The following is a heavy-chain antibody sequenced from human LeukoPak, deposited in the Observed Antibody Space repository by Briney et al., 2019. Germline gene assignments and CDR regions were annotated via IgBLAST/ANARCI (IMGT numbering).Heavy chain of an antibody. J-gene: IGHJ4*02. CDR1: GGSISIYY. CDR2: LYYSGST. V-gene: IGHV4-59*01. Sequence: PSETLSLTCTVSGGSISIYYWSWIRQPPGKGLEWIGYLYYSGSTNYNPSLKSRVTISVDTSKSQFSLKLSSVTAADTAVYYCARLTGYNYAWSVDFWGQGALVTVSS. CDR3: ARLTGYNYAWSVDF. D-gene: IGHD1-1*01.